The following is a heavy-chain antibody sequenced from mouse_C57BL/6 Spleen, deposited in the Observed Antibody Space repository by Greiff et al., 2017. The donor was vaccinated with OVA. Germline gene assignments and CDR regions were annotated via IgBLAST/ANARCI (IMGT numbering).Heavy chain of an antibody. D-gene: IGHD1-1*01. CDR3: ARRVFDYYGSSLYAMDY. Sequence: VQLQQPGTELVKPGASVKLSCKASGYTFTSYWMHWVKQRPGQGLEWIGNINPSNGGTNYNEKFKSKATLTVDKSSSTAYMQLSSLTSEDSAVYYCARRVFDYYGSSLYAMDYWGQGTSVTVSS. CDR2: INPSNGGT. CDR1: GYTFTSYW. J-gene: IGHJ4*01. V-gene: IGHV1-53*01.